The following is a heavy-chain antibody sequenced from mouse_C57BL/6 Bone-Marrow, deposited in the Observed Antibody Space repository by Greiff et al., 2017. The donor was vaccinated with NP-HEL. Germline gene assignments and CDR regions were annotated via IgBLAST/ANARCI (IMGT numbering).Heavy chain of an antibody. J-gene: IGHJ4*01. CDR3: ARDGSVYAMDY. CDR2: INPGSGGT. CDR1: GYAFTNYL. V-gene: IGHV1-54*01. D-gene: IGHD1-1*01. Sequence: QVQLQQSGAELVRPGPSVKVSCKASGYAFTNYLIEWVKQRPGQGLEWIGVINPGSGGTNYNEKFKGKATLTADKSSSTAYMQLSSLTSEDSAVYFCARDGSVYAMDYWGQGTSVTVSS.